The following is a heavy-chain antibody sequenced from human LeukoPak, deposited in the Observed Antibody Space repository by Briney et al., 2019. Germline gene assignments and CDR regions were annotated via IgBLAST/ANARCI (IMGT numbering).Heavy chain of an antibody. V-gene: IGHV1-2*04. CDR2: INPNSGGT. D-gene: IGHD6-13*01. J-gene: IGHJ6*02. CDR3: ARDFLPQPDYYYGMDV. CDR1: GYTFTGYY. Sequence: GASVKVSCKASGYTFTGYYMHWVRQAPGQGLEWMGWINPNSGGTNYAQKFQGWVTMTRDTSISTAYMELSRLRSDDTAVYYCARDFLPQPDYYYGMDVWGXGTTVTVSS.